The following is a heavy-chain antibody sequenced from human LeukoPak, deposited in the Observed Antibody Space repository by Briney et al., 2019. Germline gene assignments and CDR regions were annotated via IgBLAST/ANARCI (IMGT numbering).Heavy chain of an antibody. CDR2: IYYSGST. J-gene: IGHJ3*02. V-gene: IGHV4-59*01. D-gene: IGHD2-2*01. CDR1: GGSISSYY. CDR3: ARIHCSSTSCYQSAFDI. Sequence: PSETLSLTCTVSGGSISSYYWSWIRQPPGKGLEWIGYIYYSGSTNYNPSLKSRVTISVDTSKNQFSLKLSSVTAADTAVYYCARIHCSSTSCYQSAFDIWGQGTMVTVSS.